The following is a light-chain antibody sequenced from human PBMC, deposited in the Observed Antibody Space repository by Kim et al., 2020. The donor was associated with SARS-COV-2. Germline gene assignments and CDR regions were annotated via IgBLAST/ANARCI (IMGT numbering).Light chain of an antibody. V-gene: IGKV3-15*01. CDR1: QSVSGN. J-gene: IGKJ4*01. CDR3: QQYHNWPLT. CDR2: GAS. Sequence: VSPGEGVTLYCRASQSVSGNLAWYQQKLGQAPRLLIYGASTRATGIPARFSGSGSGTEFTLTISSLQSEDFAVYYCQQYHNWPLTFGGGTKVDIK.